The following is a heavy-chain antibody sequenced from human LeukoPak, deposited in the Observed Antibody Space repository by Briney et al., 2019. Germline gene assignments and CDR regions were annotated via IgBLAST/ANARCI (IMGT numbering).Heavy chain of an antibody. J-gene: IGHJ4*02. CDR2: IYSGGST. CDR3: ARGPDSSNWYEPVDY. D-gene: IGHD6-13*01. Sequence: GGSLRLACAASGFTVSSNYMSWVRQAPGKGLEWVSVIYSGGSTYHADSVKGRFTISRDNSKNTLYLQMNSLRAEDTAVYYCARGPDSSNWYEPVDYWGQGTLVTVSS. V-gene: IGHV3-66*01. CDR1: GFTVSSNY.